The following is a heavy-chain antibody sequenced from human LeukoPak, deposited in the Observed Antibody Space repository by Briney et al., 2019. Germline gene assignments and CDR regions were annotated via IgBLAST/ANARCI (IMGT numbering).Heavy chain of an antibody. CDR1: GGTFSRYA. D-gene: IGHD5-18*01. V-gene: IGHV1-69*01. J-gene: IGHJ6*02. CDR2: IIPIFGTA. CDR3: ASEDTAMVMRSYYYYRMDV. Sequence: GSSVKVSCKASGGTFSRYAISWVRQAPGQGLEWMGGIIPIFGTANYAQKFQGRVTITADESTSTAYMELSSLRSEDTAVYYCASEDTAMVMRSYYYYRMDVWGQGTTVTVSS.